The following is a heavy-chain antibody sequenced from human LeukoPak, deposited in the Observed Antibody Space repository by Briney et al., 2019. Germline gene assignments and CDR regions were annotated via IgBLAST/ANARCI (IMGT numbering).Heavy chain of an antibody. D-gene: IGHD3-10*01. CDR1: GYTXTGYY. CDR2: INPNSGGT. V-gene: IGHV1-2*02. CDR3: ARAHYYGSATY. Sequence: GASVKVSCKASGYTXTGYYMHGVRQAPGQGLEWMGWINPNSGGTNYAQKFQGRVTMTRDTSISTAYMELSRLRSDNTAVYYCARAHYYGSATYWGQGTLVTVSS. J-gene: IGHJ4*02.